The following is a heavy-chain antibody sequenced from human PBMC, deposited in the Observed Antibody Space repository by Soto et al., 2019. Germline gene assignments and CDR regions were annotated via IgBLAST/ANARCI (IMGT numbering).Heavy chain of an antibody. J-gene: IGHJ5*02. V-gene: IGHV1-2*02. CDR1: GGTFSSYA. CDR2: INPNSGGT. CDR3: ARGRLIVVVIRNNWFDP. Sequence: ASVKVSCKASGGTFSSYAISWVRQTPGQGLEWMGWINPNSGGTNYAQKFQGRVTMTRDTSISTAYMELSRLRSDDTAVYYCARGRLIVVVIRNNWFDPWGQGTLVTVSA. D-gene: IGHD3-22*01.